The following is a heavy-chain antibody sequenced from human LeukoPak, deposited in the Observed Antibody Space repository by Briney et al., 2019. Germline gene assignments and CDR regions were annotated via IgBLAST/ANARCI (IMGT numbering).Heavy chain of an antibody. J-gene: IGHJ6*02. CDR3: ATDTPYCSGGSCYYYYYGMDV. CDR2: FDPEDGET. CDR1: GYTLTELS. Sequence: ASVKVSCKVSGYTLTELSMHWVRQAPGKGLEWMGGFDPEDGETIYAQKFQGRVTMTEDTSTDTAYMELSSLRSEDTAVYYCATDTPYCSGGSCYYYYYGMDVWGQGTTVTVSS. D-gene: IGHD2-15*01. V-gene: IGHV1-24*01.